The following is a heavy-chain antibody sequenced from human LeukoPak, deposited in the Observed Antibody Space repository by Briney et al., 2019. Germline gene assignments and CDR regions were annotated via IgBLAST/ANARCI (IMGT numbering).Heavy chain of an antibody. CDR1: GGSISSYY. D-gene: IGHD2-2*01. Sequence: SETLSLTCTVSGGSISSYYWSWIRQPAAKGPEWIGRIYASGSTNYNPSLKSRVTMSVDTSKNQFSLKLSSVTAADTAVYYCARIHRYCSSTSCYWFDPWGQGTLVTVSS. V-gene: IGHV4-4*07. CDR2: IYASGST. CDR3: ARIHRYCSSTSCYWFDP. J-gene: IGHJ5*02.